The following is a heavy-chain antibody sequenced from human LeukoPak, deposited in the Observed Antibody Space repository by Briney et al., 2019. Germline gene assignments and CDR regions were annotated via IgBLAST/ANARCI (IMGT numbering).Heavy chain of an antibody. V-gene: IGHV3-64*02. CDR2: ITGDGHNT. D-gene: IGHD5-12*01. J-gene: IGHJ4*02. Sequence: GGSLRLSCAASGFTFGSYSMHWVRQAPGIGLEYDSAITGDGHNTFYADSVMGRFTISRDNSKNTLYLQMGSLRPEDMAVYYCARVNKGYDYWGQGVLVTVSS. CDR3: ARVNKGYDY. CDR1: GFTFGSYS.